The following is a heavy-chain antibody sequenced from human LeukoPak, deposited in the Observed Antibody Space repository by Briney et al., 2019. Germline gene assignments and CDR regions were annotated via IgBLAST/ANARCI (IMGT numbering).Heavy chain of an antibody. Sequence: SETLSLTCAVYGGSFSGYYWSWIRQPPGKGLEWIGEINHSGSTNYNPSLESRVTISVDTSKNQFSLKLSSVTAADTAVYYCARAVRDYYDSSGSFDYWGQGTLVTVSS. J-gene: IGHJ4*02. CDR1: GGSFSGYY. CDR2: INHSGST. CDR3: ARAVRDYYDSSGSFDY. V-gene: IGHV4-34*01. D-gene: IGHD3-22*01.